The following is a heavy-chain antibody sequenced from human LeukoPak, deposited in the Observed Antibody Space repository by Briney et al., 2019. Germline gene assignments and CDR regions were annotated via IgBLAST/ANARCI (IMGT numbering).Heavy chain of an antibody. J-gene: IGHJ4*02. CDR2: IDTTTGNP. CDR3: VRGTPTPGMDY. V-gene: IGHV7-4-1*02. CDR1: GYPFSAHF. Sequence: GASVTVSCKASGYPFSAHFLNWVRQAPGQGLEWMGNIDTTTGNPRYAQDFTGRFVFSLDTSVSTAYLQITSLKADDTAAYYCVRGTPTPGMDYWGQGTQVTVSS. D-gene: IGHD3-10*01.